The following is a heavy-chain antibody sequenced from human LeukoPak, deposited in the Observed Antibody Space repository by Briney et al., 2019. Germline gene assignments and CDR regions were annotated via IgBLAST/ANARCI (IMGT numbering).Heavy chain of an antibody. D-gene: IGHD5-12*01. Sequence: PGGSLRLSCAASGFTFSSYAMSWVRQAPGKGLEWVSAISGSGGSTYYADSVKGRFTISRDNSKNTLYLQMNSLRAEDTAVYYCAKDREWRDGYNSYYFDYWGQGTLVTVSS. V-gene: IGHV3-23*01. CDR3: AKDREWRDGYNSYYFDY. J-gene: IGHJ4*02. CDR1: GFTFSSYA. CDR2: ISGSGGST.